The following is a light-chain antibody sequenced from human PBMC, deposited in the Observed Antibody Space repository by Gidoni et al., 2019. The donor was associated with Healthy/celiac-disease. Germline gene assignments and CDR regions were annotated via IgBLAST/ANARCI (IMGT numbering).Light chain of an antibody. J-gene: IGKJ4*01. CDR2: GAS. V-gene: IGKV3-20*01. Sequence: EIVLTPSPGTLSLSPGERATLPCRASQSVRSSYLAWYQQKPGQAPRLLIYGASSRATGIPDRFSGSGSGTDFTLTISRLEPEDFAVYYCQQYGSSPLTFGGGTKVEIK. CDR3: QQYGSSPLT. CDR1: QSVRSSY.